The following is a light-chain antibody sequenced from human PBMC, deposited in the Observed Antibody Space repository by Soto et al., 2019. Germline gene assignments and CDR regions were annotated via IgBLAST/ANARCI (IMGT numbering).Light chain of an antibody. J-gene: IGKJ4*01. Sequence: EFGLTQSPCTLSLSPGERATLSCRARQSVSSTFLAWYQQKPGQPPRLLIYGASTRGTGIPDRFSGSGSGTDFTLTISRLEPEDVAVYYCQHDGSSPPLTCGGGTKVEIK. CDR2: GAS. CDR3: QHDGSSPPLT. CDR1: QSVSSTF. V-gene: IGKV3-20*01.